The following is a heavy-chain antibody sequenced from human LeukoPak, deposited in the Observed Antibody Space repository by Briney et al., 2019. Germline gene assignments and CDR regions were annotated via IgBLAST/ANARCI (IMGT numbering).Heavy chain of an antibody. CDR1: GGSISSYY. CDR3: ARDWWSGYLDY. CDR2: MYTSGGT. Sequence: PSETLSLTCAVSGGSISSYYWSWIRQPPGKGLEWIGRMYTSGGTNYNPSLESRVTISIDTSKNQFSLKLSSVTAADTAVYYCARDWWSGYLDYWGQGTLVTVSS. D-gene: IGHD3-3*01. V-gene: IGHV4-4*08. J-gene: IGHJ4*02.